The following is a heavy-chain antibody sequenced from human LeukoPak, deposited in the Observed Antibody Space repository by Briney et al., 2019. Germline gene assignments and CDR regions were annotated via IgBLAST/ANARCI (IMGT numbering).Heavy chain of an antibody. CDR2: ISNSGNTI. CDR1: GFTFSDYY. D-gene: IGHD3-22*01. J-gene: IGHJ3*01. CDR3: SAGEGYYDSSDYYSAWAFNV. Sequence: GGSLRLSCAASGFTFSDYYMSWIRQAPGKGLEWVSYISNSGNTIYYADSVKGRFTISRDNAKDSLYLQMNSLRAEDTAVYYCSAGEGYYDSSDYYSAWAFNVWGQGTMVTVSS. V-gene: IGHV3-11*04.